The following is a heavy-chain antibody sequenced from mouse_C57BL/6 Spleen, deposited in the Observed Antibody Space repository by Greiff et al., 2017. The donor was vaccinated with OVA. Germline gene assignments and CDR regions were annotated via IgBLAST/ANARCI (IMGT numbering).Heavy chain of an antibody. CDR1: GYTFTSYW. Sequence: VKLQQPGAELVKPGASVKLSCKASGYTFTSYWMHWVKQRPGRGLEWIGRIDPNSGGTKYNEKFKSKATLTVDKPSSTAYMQLSSLTSEDSAVYYCALYYDYDGGAWFAYWGQGTLVTVSA. CDR3: ALYYDYDGGAWFAY. D-gene: IGHD2-4*01. V-gene: IGHV1-72*01. J-gene: IGHJ3*01. CDR2: IDPNSGGT.